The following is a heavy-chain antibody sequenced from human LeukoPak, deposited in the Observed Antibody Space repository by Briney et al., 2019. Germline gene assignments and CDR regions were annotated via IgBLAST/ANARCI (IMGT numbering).Heavy chain of an antibody. CDR1: GFTFSSYR. CDR2: ISSSSYI. CDR3: ARDYGGNSNKVLDY. D-gene: IGHD4-23*01. V-gene: IGHV3-21*01. J-gene: IGHJ4*02. Sequence: GGSLRLSCAASGFTFSSYRMNWVRQAPGKGLEWVSSISSSSYIYYADSVKGRFTISRDNAKNSLYLQMNSLRAEDTAVYYCARDYGGNSNKVLDYWGQGTLVTVSS.